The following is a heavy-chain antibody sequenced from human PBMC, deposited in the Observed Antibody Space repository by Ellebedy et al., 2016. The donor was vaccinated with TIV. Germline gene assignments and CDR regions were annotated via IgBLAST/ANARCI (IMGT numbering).Heavy chain of an antibody. V-gene: IGHV3-23*01. J-gene: IGHJ4*02. CDR1: GFTISDDY. Sequence: GESLKISCAASGFTISDDYMDWVRQAPGKGLEWVSAISGSGGSTYYADSVKGRFTISRDNSKNTLYLQMNSLRAEDTAVYYCAKVGRAVAGHFDYWGQGTLVTVSS. D-gene: IGHD6-19*01. CDR2: ISGSGGST. CDR3: AKVGRAVAGHFDY.